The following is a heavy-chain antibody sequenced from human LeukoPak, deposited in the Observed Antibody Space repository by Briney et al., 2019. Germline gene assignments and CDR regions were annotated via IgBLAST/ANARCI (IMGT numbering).Heavy chain of an antibody. CDR1: GGSISSGSYY. Sequence: PSETLSLTCTASGGSISSGSYYWSWIRQPAGKGLEWIGRIYTSGSTNYNPSLKSRVTISVDTSKNQFSLKLSSVTAADTAVYYCARDPATYDFWSGYWDVWGKGTTVTVSS. J-gene: IGHJ6*04. CDR3: ARDPATYDFWSGYWDV. D-gene: IGHD3-3*01. CDR2: IYTSGST. V-gene: IGHV4-61*02.